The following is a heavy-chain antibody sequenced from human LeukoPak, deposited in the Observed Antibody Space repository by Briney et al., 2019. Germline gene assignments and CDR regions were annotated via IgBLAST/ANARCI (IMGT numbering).Heavy chain of an antibody. CDR2: ISGSGGST. J-gene: IGHJ4*02. Sequence: GGSLRLSCSASGFTFDDYAMHWVRQATGRGLEWVSAISGSGGSTYYADSVKGRFTISRDNSKNTLYLQMNSLRAEDTAVYYCAKVSRTMIVVVIPTTYYFDYWGQGTLVTVSS. CDR3: AKVSRTMIVVVIPTTYYFDY. CDR1: GFTFDDYA. V-gene: IGHV3-23*01. D-gene: IGHD3-22*01.